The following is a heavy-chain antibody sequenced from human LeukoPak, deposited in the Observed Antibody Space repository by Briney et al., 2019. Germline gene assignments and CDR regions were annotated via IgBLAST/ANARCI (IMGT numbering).Heavy chain of an antibody. V-gene: IGHV1-18*01. J-gene: IGHJ5*02. CDR1: GYTFTSYG. Sequence: ASVKVSCKASGYTFTSYGISWVRQAPGQGLEWMGWISAYNGNTNYAQKFQGRVTMTRDTSISTAYMELSRLRSDDTAVYYCARERSALDPWGQGTLVTVSS. CDR3: ARERSALDP. CDR2: ISAYNGNT.